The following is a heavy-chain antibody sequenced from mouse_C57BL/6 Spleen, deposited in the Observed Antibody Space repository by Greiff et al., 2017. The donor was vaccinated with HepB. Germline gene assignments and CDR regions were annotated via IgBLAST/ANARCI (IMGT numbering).Heavy chain of an antibody. CDR2: INYDGSST. J-gene: IGHJ4*01. V-gene: IGHV5-16*01. CDR1: GFTFSDYY. CDR3: ARFRRGYAMDY. Sequence: EVHLVESEGGLVQPGSSMKLSCTASGFTFSDYYMAWVRQVPEKGLEWVANINYDGSSTYYLDSLKSRFIISRDNAKNILYLQMSSLKSEDTATYYCARFRRGYAMDYWGQGTSVTVSS.